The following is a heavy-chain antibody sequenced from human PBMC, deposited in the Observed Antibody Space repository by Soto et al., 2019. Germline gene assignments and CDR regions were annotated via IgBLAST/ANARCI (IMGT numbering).Heavy chain of an antibody. D-gene: IGHD1-7*01. CDR3: ARDRSSWELGY. Sequence: QVQLVQSGAEVKKPGASVKVSCKASGYTFTSYGISWVRQAPGKGLEWMGWISAYNGNTNYAQKLQGRVTMTTATSSSRAYMERSSLRSDDTAVYDCARDRSSWELGYWGQGTLVNVSS. V-gene: IGHV1-18*01. CDR1: GYTFTSYG. CDR2: ISAYNGNT. J-gene: IGHJ4*02.